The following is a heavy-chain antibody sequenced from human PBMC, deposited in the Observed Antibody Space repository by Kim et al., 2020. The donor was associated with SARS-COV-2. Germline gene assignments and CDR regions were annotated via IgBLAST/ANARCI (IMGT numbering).Heavy chain of an antibody. CDR2: INHSGST. J-gene: IGHJ5*02. CDR3: ASIRVHTIFGVVASSYNWFDT. V-gene: IGHV4-34*01. D-gene: IGHD3-3*01. Sequence: SETLSLTCAVYGGSFSGYYWSWIRQPPGKGLEWIGEINHSGSTNYNPSLKSRVTISVDTSKNQFSLKLSSVTAADTAVYYCASIRVHTIFGVVASSYNWFDTWGQGTLVTASS. CDR1: GGSFSGYY.